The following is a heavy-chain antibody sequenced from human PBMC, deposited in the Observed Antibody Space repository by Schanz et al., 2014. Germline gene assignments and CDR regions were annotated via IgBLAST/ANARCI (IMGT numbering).Heavy chain of an antibody. J-gene: IGHJ3*02. CDR1: GFSLDIFA. D-gene: IGHD3-10*01. CDR2: ISASGGTT. Sequence: EVKMVESGGGLVEPGGSLRLSCATSGFSLDIFAVSWVRQAPGKGLEWVSAISASGGTTYYADSVKGRFTISRDNSKNTLYLQMNSLRAEDTAVYYCAKGRFGELSAFDIWGQGTMVTVSS. CDR3: AKGRFGELSAFDI. V-gene: IGHV3-23*04.